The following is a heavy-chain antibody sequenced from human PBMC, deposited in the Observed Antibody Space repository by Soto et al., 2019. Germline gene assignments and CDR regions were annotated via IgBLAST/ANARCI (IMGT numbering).Heavy chain of an antibody. Sequence: SETLSLTCTVSGGSINSGDSCWSWIRQPPGEGLEWIGNLYYTGSTYYNPSLKSRLTISVGTSKKQFSLLVTSVTAADTAVYFCARYRYSDSLREYYFDYWGQGTPVTVSS. J-gene: IGHJ4*02. D-gene: IGHD3-22*01. CDR1: GGSINSGDSC. V-gene: IGHV4-30-4*01. CDR3: ARYRYSDSLREYYFDY. CDR2: LYYTGST.